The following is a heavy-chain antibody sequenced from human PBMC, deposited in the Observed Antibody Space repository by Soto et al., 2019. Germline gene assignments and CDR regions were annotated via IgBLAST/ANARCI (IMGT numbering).Heavy chain of an antibody. CDR1: GGTFSSYA. V-gene: IGHV1-69*01. CDR2: IIPIFGTA. CDR3: ARSGRGYSSSKSYGIDV. Sequence: QVQLVQSGAEVKKPGSSVKVSCKASGGTFSSYAISWVRQAPGQGLEWMGGIIPIFGTANYAQKFQGRVTITADESTSTAYMELSSLRSEDTAVYYCARSGRGYSSSKSYGIDVWGPGTTVTVSS. J-gene: IGHJ6*02. D-gene: IGHD6-13*01.